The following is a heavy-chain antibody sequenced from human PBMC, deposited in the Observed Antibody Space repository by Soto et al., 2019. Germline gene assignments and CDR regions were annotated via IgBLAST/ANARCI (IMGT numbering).Heavy chain of an antibody. CDR2: IAAYNGNP. CDR3: AMIAAESDFAMDV. V-gene: IGHV1-18*01. J-gene: IGHJ6*02. Sequence: QAQLVQSGAEVKKPGASVKVSCKASGYSFTTYIISWVQQTAGQGLEWMGWIAAYNGNPNYPQNLQRRVTMTIDPSTSTAHMELTSLTSADTAVYYCAMIAAESDFAMDVWGQGTTVTVSS. D-gene: IGHD6-25*01. CDR1: GYSFTTYI.